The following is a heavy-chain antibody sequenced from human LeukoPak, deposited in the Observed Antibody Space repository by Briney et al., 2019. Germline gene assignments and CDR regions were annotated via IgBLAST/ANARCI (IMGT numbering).Heavy chain of an antibody. V-gene: IGHV3-23*01. CDR1: GFTFTTYA. D-gene: IGHD1-1*01. Sequence: PGGSLRLSCAASGFTFTTYAIIWVRQAPGKGLEWVSAISGSGADTYYADSMKGRFAISRDNSKNTLYLQMNSLRAEDTAVYYCAKLSGTYGTTSRVLDSWGQGTLSPSPQ. CDR2: ISGSGADT. J-gene: IGHJ4*02. CDR3: AKLSGTYGTTSRVLDS.